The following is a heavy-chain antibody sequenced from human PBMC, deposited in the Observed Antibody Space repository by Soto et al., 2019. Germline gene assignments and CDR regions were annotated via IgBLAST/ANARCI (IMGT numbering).Heavy chain of an antibody. CDR1: GGSMRNYF. J-gene: IGHJ4*02. D-gene: IGHD6-13*01. Sequence: PSETLSLTCTVSGGSMRNYFWTWIRQPPRKGLEWIWYIHYSGTTSFFPSYNPSLRSRVTISEDTSKNQFSLKLLSVTTADTAVYFCAAGEASSRNLAPYYLDFWGQGTLVTVSS. V-gene: IGHV4-59*01. CDR2: IHYSGTT. CDR3: AAGEASSRNLAPYYLDF.